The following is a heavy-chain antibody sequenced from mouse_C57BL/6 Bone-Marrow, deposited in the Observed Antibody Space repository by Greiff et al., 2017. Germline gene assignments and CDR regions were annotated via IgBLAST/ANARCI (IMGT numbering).Heavy chain of an antibody. J-gene: IGHJ4*01. Sequence: QVQLQQSGPGLVAPSQSLSITCTVSGFSLTSYGVHWVRQPPGKGLEWLVVIWSDGSTTYNSALKSRLSISKDNSKSQVFLKMNSLQTDDTAMYYCARHRERDYAMDYWGQGTSVTVSS. D-gene: IGHD3-3*01. CDR1: GFSLTSYG. V-gene: IGHV2-6-1*01. CDR3: ARHRERDYAMDY. CDR2: IWSDGST.